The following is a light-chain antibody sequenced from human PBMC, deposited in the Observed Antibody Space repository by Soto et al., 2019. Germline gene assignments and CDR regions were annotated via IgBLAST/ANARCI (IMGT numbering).Light chain of an antibody. Sequence: QSALTQPRSVSGSPGQSVTISCSVATNYVSWYQQHPGKAPKLMIYDVTKRPSGVPDRFSGSKSGSTASLTISGLQAEDEADYYCCSFAGSYTSYVFGTGTKVTVL. CDR2: DVT. V-gene: IGLV2-11*01. CDR1: TNY. CDR3: CSFAGSYTSYV. J-gene: IGLJ1*01.